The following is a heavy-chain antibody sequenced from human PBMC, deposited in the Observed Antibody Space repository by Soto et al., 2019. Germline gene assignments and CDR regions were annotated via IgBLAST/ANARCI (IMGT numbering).Heavy chain of an antibody. CDR1: GYSFTSYW. V-gene: IGHV5-51*01. CDR2: IYPGDSDT. CDR3: ARRYYGSGSYYPYGMDV. D-gene: IGHD3-10*01. J-gene: IGHJ6*02. Sequence: PGESLKISCKGSGYSFTSYWIGWVRQMPGKGLEWMGIIYPGDSDTRYSPSFQGQVTISADKSISTAYLQWSSLKASDTAMYYCARRYYGSGSYYPYGMDVWGQGTTVTVSS.